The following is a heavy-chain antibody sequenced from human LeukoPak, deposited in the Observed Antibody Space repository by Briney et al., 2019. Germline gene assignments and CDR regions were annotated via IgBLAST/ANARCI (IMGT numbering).Heavy chain of an antibody. V-gene: IGHV4-61*01. J-gene: IGHJ5*02. CDR1: GGSVSSGSYY. D-gene: IGHD3-10*01. CDR2: IYYSGST. CDR3: ARALPDYYGSGSYGFDP. Sequence: SETLSLTCTVSGGSVSSGSYYWSWIRQPPGKGPEWIGYIYYSGSTNYNPSLKSRVTISVDTSKNQFSLKLSSVTAADTAVYYCARALPDYYGSGSYGFDPWGQGTLVTVSS.